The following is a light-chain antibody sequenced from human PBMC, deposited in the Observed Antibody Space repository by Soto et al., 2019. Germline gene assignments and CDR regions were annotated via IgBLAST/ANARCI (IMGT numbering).Light chain of an antibody. V-gene: IGKV3-15*01. CDR1: QSVSSN. CDR3: QQYNNWPFT. CDR2: GAS. Sequence: EIVMTQSPATLSVSPGERATLSCRASQSVSSNLAWYQQKPGQAPRLLIYGASNRATGIPARFSGSVSGTEFTLTISSLQSEDFAVYYCQQYNNWPFTFGPGTKVEIK. J-gene: IGKJ3*01.